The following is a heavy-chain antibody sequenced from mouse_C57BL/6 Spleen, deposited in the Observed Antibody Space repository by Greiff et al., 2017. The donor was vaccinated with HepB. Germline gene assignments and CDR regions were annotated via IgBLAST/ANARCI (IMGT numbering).Heavy chain of an antibody. V-gene: IGHV5-17*01. CDR2: ISSGSSTI. D-gene: IGHD3-3*01. CDR3: ARPSANSFAY. J-gene: IGHJ3*01. Sequence: EVQGVESGGGLVKPGGSLKLSCAASGFTFSDYGMHWVRQAPEKGLEWVAYISSGSSTIYYADTVKGRFTISRDNAKNTLFLQMTSLRSEDTAMYYCARPSANSFAYWGQGTLVTVSA. CDR1: GFTFSDYG.